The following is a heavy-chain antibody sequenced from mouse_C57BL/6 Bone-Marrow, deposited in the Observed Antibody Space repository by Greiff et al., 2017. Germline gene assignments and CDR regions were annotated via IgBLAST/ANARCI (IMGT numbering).Heavy chain of an antibody. CDR2: ISYDGSN. CDR1: GYSITSGYY. Sequence: ESGPGLVKPSQSLSLTCSVTGYSITSGYYWNWIRQFPGNKLEWMGYISYDGSNNYNPSLKNRISITRDTSKNQFFLKLNSVTTEDTATYYCAREGGNGDYWGQGTTLTVSS. V-gene: IGHV3-6*01. CDR3: AREGGNGDY. D-gene: IGHD2-1*01. J-gene: IGHJ2*01.